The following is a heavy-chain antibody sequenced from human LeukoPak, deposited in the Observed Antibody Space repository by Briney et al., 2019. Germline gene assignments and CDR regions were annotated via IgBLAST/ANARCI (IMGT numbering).Heavy chain of an antibody. D-gene: IGHD6-19*01. CDR3: ARDHGIAVAGTNYYYGMDV. J-gene: IGHJ6*02. CDR2: ISAYNGNT. CDR1: GYTFTSYG. V-gene: IGHV1-18*01. Sequence: ASVKVSCKASGYTFTSYGISWVRQAPGQGLEWMGWISAYNGNTNYAQKLQGRVTMTRDTSTSTVYMELSSLRSEDTAVYYCARDHGIAVAGTNYYYGMDVWGQGTTVTVSS.